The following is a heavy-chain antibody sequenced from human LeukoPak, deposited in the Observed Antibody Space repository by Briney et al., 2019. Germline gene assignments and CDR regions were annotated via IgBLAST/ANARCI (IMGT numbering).Heavy chain of an antibody. CDR2: IKEDESEK. J-gene: IGHJ6*02. V-gene: IGHV3-7*01. Sequence: SGGSLRLSCAASGFTVSSYWMSWVRQAPGKGLEWVANIKEDESEKYYVDSVKGRFTISRDNAKNSLYLQMNSLRAEDTAVYYCARGVSLDVWGQGTTVTVSS. CDR3: ARGVSLDV. CDR1: GFTVSSYW.